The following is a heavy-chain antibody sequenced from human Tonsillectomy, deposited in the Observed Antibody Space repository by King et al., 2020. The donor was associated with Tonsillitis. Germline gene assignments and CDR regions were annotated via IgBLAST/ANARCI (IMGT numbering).Heavy chain of an antibody. V-gene: IGHV1-18*04. CDR1: GYTFTSNG. Sequence: VQLVQSGAEVKKPGASVKVSCKASGYTFTSNGISWVRQAPGQGLEWMGWISSYNGNTNYAQKFQGRVTMTKDTSTTTAYMELRSLRFDDTAVYYCARVSGDFEIIAGFDLRGQGSLVTVSS. CDR2: ISSYNGNT. CDR3: ARVSGDFEIIAGFDL. D-gene: IGHD2-21*01. J-gene: IGHJ4*02.